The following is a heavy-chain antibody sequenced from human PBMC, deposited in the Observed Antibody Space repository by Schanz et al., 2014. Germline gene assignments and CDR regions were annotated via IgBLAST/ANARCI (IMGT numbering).Heavy chain of an antibody. J-gene: IGHJ4*02. CDR1: GFIVSSTY. CDR3: AYYDVLTGFDY. D-gene: IGHD3-9*01. Sequence: EVQLVESGGDLVQPGGSQRLSCAASGFIVSSTYMTWVRQAPGKGLEWVSAISGSGGSTYYADSVKGRFTISRDNSKNTLYLQINNLRAEDTAVYYCAYYDVLTGFDYWGQGTQVTVSS. V-gene: IGHV3-23*04. CDR2: ISGSGGST.